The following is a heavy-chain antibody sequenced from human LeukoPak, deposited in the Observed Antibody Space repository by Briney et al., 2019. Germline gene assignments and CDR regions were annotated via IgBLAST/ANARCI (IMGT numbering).Heavy chain of an antibody. J-gene: IGHJ4*02. CDR1: GFTFSSYA. D-gene: IGHD2-2*02. CDR3: ARDSYCSSTSCYKGGFDY. CDR2: ISSDGSNK. V-gene: IGHV3-30-3*01. Sequence: PGGSLRLSCAASGFTFSSYAMHWVRQAPGKGLEWVAVISSDGSNKYYADSVKGRFTISRDNSKNTLYLQMNSLRAEDTAVYYCARDSYCSSTSCYKGGFDYWGQGTLVTVSS.